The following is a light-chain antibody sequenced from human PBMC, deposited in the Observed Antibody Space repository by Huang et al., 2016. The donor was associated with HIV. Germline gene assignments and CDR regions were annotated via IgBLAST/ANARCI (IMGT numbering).Light chain of an antibody. CDR1: QGVRTN. V-gene: IGKV3-15*01. Sequence: EIVMTQSPATLSVSPGERATLSCRASQGVRTNLAGYQQKPGQAPRLVIYGASTRAPGTPDKFSVSGSGTEFTLTISSLQTEDVAVYYCQQYNKWPDFTFGPGTKVDV. CDR2: GAS. CDR3: QQYNKWPDFT. J-gene: IGKJ3*01.